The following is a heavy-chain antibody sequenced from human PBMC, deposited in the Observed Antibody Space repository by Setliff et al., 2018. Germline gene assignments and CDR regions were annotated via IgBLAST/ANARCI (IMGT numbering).Heavy chain of an antibody. CDR2: ISHGGATK. CDR3: ARTCSGSGCYAGLES. Sequence: GGSLRLSCETSGFPLYTYDMNWVRQAPGKALEWISFISHGGATKYYADSVKGRFTISRDNAKNSVFLDMNSLRPEDTAVYYCARTCSGSGCYAGLESWGQGTPVTVSS. V-gene: IGHV3-48*01. J-gene: IGHJ4*02. D-gene: IGHD2-15*01. CDR1: GFPLYTYD.